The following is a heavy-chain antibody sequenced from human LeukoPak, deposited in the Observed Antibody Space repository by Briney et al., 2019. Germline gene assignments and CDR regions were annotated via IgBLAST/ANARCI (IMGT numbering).Heavy chain of an antibody. J-gene: IGHJ4*02. Sequence: GESLRISFKGSGYRFTSYWISWVRPMPGKGLEWMGRIDPSDSYTNYSPSFQGHVTISADKSISTAYLQWSSLKASDTAMYYCARQPPNVIAAALFLDYWGQGTLVTVSS. CDR2: IDPSDSYT. V-gene: IGHV5-10-1*01. D-gene: IGHD6-13*01. CDR3: ARQPPNVIAAALFLDY. CDR1: GYRFTSYW.